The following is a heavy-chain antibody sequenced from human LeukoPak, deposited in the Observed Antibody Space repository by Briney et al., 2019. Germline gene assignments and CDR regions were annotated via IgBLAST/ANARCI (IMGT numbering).Heavy chain of an antibody. D-gene: IGHD3-3*01. V-gene: IGHV4-30-2*01. J-gene: IGHJ5*02. Sequence: PSQTLSLTCSVSGGSISSGAYYWSWIRQPPGKGLEWIGYISHSGNTFYNPSLKSRVTVSVDKSKNQFSLKLSSVTAADTAVYYCARGGIPDYDFWSGYQGWFDPWGQGTLVTVSS. CDR1: GGSISSGAYY. CDR2: ISHSGNT. CDR3: ARGGIPDYDFWSGYQGWFDP.